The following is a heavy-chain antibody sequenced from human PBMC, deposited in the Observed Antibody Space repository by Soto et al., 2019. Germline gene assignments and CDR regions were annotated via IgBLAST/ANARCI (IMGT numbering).Heavy chain of an antibody. J-gene: IGHJ4*02. CDR2: INSDGSST. D-gene: IGHD6-19*01. V-gene: IGHV3-74*01. CDR1: GFTFSNYR. CDR3: GRIGYSSGWYYFDY. Sequence: EVQLVESGGGLVQPGGSLRLSCVVSGFTFSNYRMHWVRQAPGKGLVWVSRINSDGSSTTYADSVKGRFTIPRDNAKNTLYRHMNSRRAEDTAVYYCGRIGYSSGWYYFDYWGQGTLGTVSS.